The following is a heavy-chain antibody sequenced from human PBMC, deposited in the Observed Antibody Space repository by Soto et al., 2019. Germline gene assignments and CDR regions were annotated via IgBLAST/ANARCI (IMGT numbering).Heavy chain of an antibody. CDR3: ARGGGIVVVPAASAYYFDY. CDR2: INHSGST. CDR1: GGSFSGYY. D-gene: IGHD2-2*01. Sequence: QVQLQQWGAGLLKTSETLSLTCAVYGGSFSGYYWSWIRQPPGKGLEWIGEINHSGSTNYNPSLKSRVTISVDTSKNQFSLKLSSVTAADTAVYYCARGGGIVVVPAASAYYFDYWGQGTLVTVSS. J-gene: IGHJ4*02. V-gene: IGHV4-34*01.